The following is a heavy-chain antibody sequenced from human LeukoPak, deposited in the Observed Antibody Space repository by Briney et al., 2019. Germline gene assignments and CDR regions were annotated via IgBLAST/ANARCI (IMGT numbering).Heavy chain of an antibody. CDR2: MNPNSGNT. CDR1: GYTFTSYD. D-gene: IGHD3-9*01. CDR3: ARGPTEHYDILTGYMWYY. Sequence: GASVKVSCKASGYTFTSYDINWVRQATGQGLEWMGWMNPNSGNTGYAQKFQGRVTMTRNTSISTAYMELSSLRSEDTAVYYCARGPTEHYDILTGYMWYYWGQGTLVTVSS. J-gene: IGHJ4*02. V-gene: IGHV1-8*01.